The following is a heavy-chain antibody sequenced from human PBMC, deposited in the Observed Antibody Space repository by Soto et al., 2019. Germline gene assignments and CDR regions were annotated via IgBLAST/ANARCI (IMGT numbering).Heavy chain of an antibody. J-gene: IGHJ4*02. CDR2: IYHSGNA. CDR3: ARHRRTTVAKFYFDN. D-gene: IGHD4-4*01. CDR1: SGSISSSNW. Sequence: SETLSLTCAVSSGSISSSNWWSWVRQPPGKGLEWIGEIYHSGNANYNPSLKSRVTISVDTSKNQFSLKLTSVTAADTAVYYCARHRRTTVAKFYFDNWGQGALVTVSS. V-gene: IGHV4-4*02.